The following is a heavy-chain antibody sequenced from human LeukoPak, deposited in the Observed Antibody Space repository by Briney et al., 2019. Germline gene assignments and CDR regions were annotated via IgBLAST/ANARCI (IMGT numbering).Heavy chain of an antibody. J-gene: IGHJ4*02. Sequence: SETLSLTCTVSGGSISSGDYYWSWIRQPPGKGLEWIGYIYYSGSTYYNPSLKSRVTISVDTSKNQFSLKLSSVTAADTAAYYCARDLLNEGNHLDYWGQGTLVTVSS. CDR2: IYYSGST. CDR1: GGSISSGDYY. V-gene: IGHV4-30-4*01. D-gene: IGHD4-23*01. CDR3: ARDLLNEGNHLDY.